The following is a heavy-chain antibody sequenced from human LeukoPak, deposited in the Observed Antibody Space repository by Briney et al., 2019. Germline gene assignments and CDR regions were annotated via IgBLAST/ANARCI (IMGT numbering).Heavy chain of an antibody. CDR2: IFHSGST. D-gene: IGHD6-19*01. V-gene: IGHV4-38-2*02. Sequence: SETLCLSRAVSGYSTSSGYYWGWIGRPPGKGREWIGSIFHSGSTYYSPSLKGRVTISVDTSKNQFSLKLSSVTAADTAVYYCARDQGYSSGWYQVGEDYWGQGTLVTVPS. CDR1: GYSTSSGYY. CDR3: ARDQGYSSGWYQVGEDY. J-gene: IGHJ4*02.